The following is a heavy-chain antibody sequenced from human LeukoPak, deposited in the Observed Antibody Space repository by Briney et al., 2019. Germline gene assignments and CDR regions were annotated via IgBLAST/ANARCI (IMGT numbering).Heavy chain of an antibody. CDR1: GFNFRNYW. J-gene: IGHJ3*02. CDR3: ARDGAPDSRKGFDI. V-gene: IGHV3-7*01. Sequence: PGGSLRLSCGASGFNFRNYWMSWVRQAPGKGLEWMATIDLDGDGNFYVDSMKGRFTISRDNAKSSLYLEMNSLRAEDTAVYYCARDGAPDSRKGFDIWGQGTMVTVSS. D-gene: IGHD2-21*02. CDR2: IDLDGDGN.